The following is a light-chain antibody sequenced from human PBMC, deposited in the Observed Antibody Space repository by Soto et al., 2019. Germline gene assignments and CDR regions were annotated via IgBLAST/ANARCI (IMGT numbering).Light chain of an antibody. CDR1: SGHSSNA. J-gene: IGLJ2*01. CDR3: QTWGTGIHVV. Sequence: QLVLTQSPSASASLGAPVKLTCTLRSGHSSNAIAWHQQQPQKGPRYLLKVNSDGSHIKGDGIPDRFSGSSSGAERYLTISSLQSEDEADYYCQTWGTGIHVVFGGGTQLTVL. CDR2: VNSDGSH. V-gene: IGLV4-69*01.